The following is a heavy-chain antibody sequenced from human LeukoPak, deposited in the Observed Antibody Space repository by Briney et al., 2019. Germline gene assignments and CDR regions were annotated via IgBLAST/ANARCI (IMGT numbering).Heavy chain of an antibody. J-gene: IGHJ4*02. CDR3: ARHGPGIAVALDY. Sequence: GESLKISCKGSGYSFTSYWISWVRQMPGKGLEWMGRIYPSDSYTNYSPSFQGHVTISADKSISTAYLQWSSLKASDTAMYYCARHGPGIAVALDYWGQGTLVTVSS. D-gene: IGHD6-19*01. V-gene: IGHV5-10-1*01. CDR2: IYPSDSYT. CDR1: GYSFTSYW.